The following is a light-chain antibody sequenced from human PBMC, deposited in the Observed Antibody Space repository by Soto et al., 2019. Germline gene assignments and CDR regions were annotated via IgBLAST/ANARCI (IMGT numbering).Light chain of an antibody. CDR2: GAS. CDR1: QGISTY. V-gene: IGKV1-9*01. J-gene: IGKJ5*01. Sequence: DIQLTQSPSFLSASVGDTVTITCRASQGISTYLAWYQQKPGKAPKNLIYGASTLQSGVPSRFSGSGSGTEFALTISSLQPDDFATYYCQQYSSYPYTFGQGTRLEIK. CDR3: QQYSSYPYT.